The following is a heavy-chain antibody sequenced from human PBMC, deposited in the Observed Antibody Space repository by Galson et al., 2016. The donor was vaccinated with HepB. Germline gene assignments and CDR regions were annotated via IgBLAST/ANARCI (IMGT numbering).Heavy chain of an antibody. D-gene: IGHD1-20*01. J-gene: IGHJ4*02. CDR1: GFNFGAYS. CDR2: ISGGGGSS. V-gene: IGHV3-23*01. CDR3: ARSQSHISGIAEYYFNF. Sequence: SLRLSCAASGFNFGAYSMNWVRQAPGKGLEWVSSISGGGGSSYYAHSVQGRFTISRDKSKDTLYLQMNSLRPEDTALYFCARSQSHISGIAEYYFNFWGQGTLVTVSS.